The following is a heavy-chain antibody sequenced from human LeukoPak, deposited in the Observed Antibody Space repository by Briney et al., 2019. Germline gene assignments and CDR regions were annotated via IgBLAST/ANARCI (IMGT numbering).Heavy chain of an antibody. V-gene: IGHV3-23*01. CDR3: AKLVPSDDFWSGYLGWFDP. J-gene: IGHJ5*02. CDR1: GFTFSSYA. Sequence: GGSLRLSCAASGFTFSSYAMSWVRQAPGKGLEWVSAISGSGGSTYYADSVKGRFTISRDNSKNTLYLQMNSLRAENTAVYYCAKLVPSDDFWSGYLGWFDPWGQGTLVTVSS. CDR2: ISGSGGST. D-gene: IGHD3-3*01.